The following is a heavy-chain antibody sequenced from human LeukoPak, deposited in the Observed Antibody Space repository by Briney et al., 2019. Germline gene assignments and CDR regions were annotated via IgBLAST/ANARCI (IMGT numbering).Heavy chain of an antibody. CDR2: TYYMSKWYN. CDR3: ARSRWNYDNRFDP. V-gene: IGHV6-1*01. CDR1: GGSISGYY. Sequence: PSETLSLTCTVSGGSISGYYWNWIRQSPSRGLEWLGRTYYMSKWYNDYAVSVKSRITINPDTSKNQFSLQLNSVTPEDTAVYYCARSRWNYDNRFDPWGQGTLVTVSS. J-gene: IGHJ5*02. D-gene: IGHD1-7*01.